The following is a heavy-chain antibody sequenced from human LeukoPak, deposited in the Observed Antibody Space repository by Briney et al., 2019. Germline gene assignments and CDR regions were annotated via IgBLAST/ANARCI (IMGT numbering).Heavy chain of an antibody. CDR2: RYYSGST. J-gene: IGHJ4*02. D-gene: IGHD4-17*01. V-gene: IGHV4-61*01. CDR3: ARVEDGGNSGVGYFDY. CDR1: AGSVNSGSYY. Sequence: PSETLSLTCTVSAGSVNSGSYYWSWIRQPPGRGLELIGYRYYSGSTNSNPSLKSRVTISVDTSKNQFSLKLSSVSAADTAVYYCARVEDGGNSGVGYFDYWGQGTLVTVSS.